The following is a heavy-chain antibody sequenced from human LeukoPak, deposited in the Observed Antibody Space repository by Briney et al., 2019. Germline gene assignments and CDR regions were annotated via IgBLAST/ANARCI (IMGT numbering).Heavy chain of an antibody. CDR2: IVVGSGNT. CDR1: GFTFTSSA. Sequence: GASVKVSCKASGFTFTSSAMQWVRQARGQRLEWIGWIVVGSGNTNYAQKFQEGVTITRDMSTSTAYMELSSLRSEDTAVYYCAAASGSSDAFDIWGQGTMVTVSS. CDR3: AAASGSSDAFDI. V-gene: IGHV1-58*02. D-gene: IGHD1-26*01. J-gene: IGHJ3*02.